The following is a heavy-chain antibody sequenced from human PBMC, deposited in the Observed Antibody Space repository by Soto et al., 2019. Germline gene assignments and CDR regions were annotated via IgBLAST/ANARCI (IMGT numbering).Heavy chain of an antibody. D-gene: IGHD6-19*01. V-gene: IGHV3-23*01. CDR2: VSGSGGTT. J-gene: IGHJ5*02. CDR3: ARCTVDTIVTSGWCHYLDP. CDR1: GFTFSSSA. Sequence: EVQLLDSGGGLVQPGGSLRLSCAASGFTFSSSAMSWVRQAPGKGLEWVSAVSGSGGTTYYADSVRGRFTISRDNSKTVLYLQMNSLRAEETAIYFCARCTVDTIVTSGWCHYLDPWGQGTLVTVSS.